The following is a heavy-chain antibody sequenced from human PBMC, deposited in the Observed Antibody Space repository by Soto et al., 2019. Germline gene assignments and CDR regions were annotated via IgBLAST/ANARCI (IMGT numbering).Heavy chain of an antibody. J-gene: IGHJ5*02. D-gene: IGHD3-3*01. V-gene: IGHV5-10-1*04. CDR1: GYSFTSYS. Sequence: GESLKISCKGSGYSFTSYSITWVRQMPGKGLEWMERIDPSDSDTKYSPSFQGQVTISADKSISTAYLQWSSLKASDTAMYFCARQVDFWSGYHTNWFDPWGQGTLVTVSS. CDR2: IDPSDSDT. CDR3: ARQVDFWSGYHTNWFDP.